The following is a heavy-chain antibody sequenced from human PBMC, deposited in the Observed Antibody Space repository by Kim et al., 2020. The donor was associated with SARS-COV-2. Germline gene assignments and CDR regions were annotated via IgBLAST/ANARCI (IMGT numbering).Heavy chain of an antibody. CDR2: IYSGGSST. J-gene: IGHJ6*01. Sequence: GGSLRHSCAASGFTFSSYAMSWVRQAPGKGLEWVSVIYSGGSSTYYADSVKGRFTISRDNSKNTLYLQMNSLRAEDTAVYYCATEGDDTSSYSWRETYY. CDR3: ATEGDDTSSYSWRETYY. CDR1: GFTFSSYA. D-gene: IGHD3-22*01. V-gene: IGHV3-23*03.